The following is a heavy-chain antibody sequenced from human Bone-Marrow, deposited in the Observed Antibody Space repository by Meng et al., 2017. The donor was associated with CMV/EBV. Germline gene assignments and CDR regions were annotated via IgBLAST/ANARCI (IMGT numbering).Heavy chain of an antibody. CDR3: ATSRGVYYATEGDY. V-gene: IGHV4-39*07. J-gene: IGHJ4*02. D-gene: IGHD5/OR15-5a*01. CDR1: GGSISSRNYY. Sequence: SETLSLTCAVSGGSISSRNYYWGWIRQPPGKGLEWIGSIYYSGSTYYNSSLKSRVTISIDTSKNQFSLKLNSVTAADTAVYYCATSRGVYYATEGDYWGQGTLVTVSS. CDR2: IYYSGST.